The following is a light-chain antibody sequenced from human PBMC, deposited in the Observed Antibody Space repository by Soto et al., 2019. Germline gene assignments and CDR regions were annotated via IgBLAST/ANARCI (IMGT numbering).Light chain of an antibody. CDR1: QSISSY. J-gene: IGKJ2*01. V-gene: IGKV1-39*01. Sequence: DIQMTQSPSSLSASVGDRVTSTCRTSQSISSYLNWYQQKPGKAPKLLIYAASSLQSGVPSRFSGSGSGTDFTLTISSLQPEDFATYYCQRSYSTPYTFGQGTKLEIK. CDR2: AAS. CDR3: QRSYSTPYT.